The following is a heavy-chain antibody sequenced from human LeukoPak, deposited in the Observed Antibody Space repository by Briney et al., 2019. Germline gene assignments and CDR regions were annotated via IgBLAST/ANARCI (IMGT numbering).Heavy chain of an antibody. CDR2: INPNSGGT. CDR3: ARDVAGGGRLDY. Sequence: GASVKVSFKASGYTLTDYYIHWVRQAPGQGLDWMGWINPNSGGTNYAQKFQGRVTMTRDTSISTAYMELSSLRSDDTAVYYCARDVAGGGRLDYWGQGTLVTVSS. D-gene: IGHD2-15*01. V-gene: IGHV1-2*02. CDR1: GYTLTDYY. J-gene: IGHJ4*02.